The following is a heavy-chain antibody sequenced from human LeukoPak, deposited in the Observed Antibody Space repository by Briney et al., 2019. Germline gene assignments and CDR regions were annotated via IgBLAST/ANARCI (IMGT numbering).Heavy chain of an antibody. CDR1: GYTFTSYG. CDR2: ISAYNGNT. V-gene: IGHV1-18*01. J-gene: IGHJ3*02. D-gene: IGHD3-22*01. Sequence: APVKVSCKASGYTFTSYGISWVRQAPGQGLEWMGWISAYNGNTNYAQKLQGRVTMTTDTSTSTAYMELRSLRSDDTAVYYCARPTYYYDSSGYLLNAFDIWGQGTMVTVSS. CDR3: ARPTYYYDSSGYLLNAFDI.